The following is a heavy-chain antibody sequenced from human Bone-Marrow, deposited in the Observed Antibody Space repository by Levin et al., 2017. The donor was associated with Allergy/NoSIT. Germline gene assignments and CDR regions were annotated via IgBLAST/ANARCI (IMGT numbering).Heavy chain of an antibody. D-gene: IGHD2-15*01. CDR2: IRYKVESYET. CDR3: CNASGGAIQD. V-gene: IGHV3-72*01. Sequence: GESLKISCAASGFDFSAHEMDWVRQAPGKGLEWVGGIRYKVESYETYYAVSVKGRFTISRDDSRNSVFLQMDSLKIEDTAVIYCCNASGGAIQDWGQGSLVNVSP. CDR1: GFDFSAHE. J-gene: IGHJ1*01.